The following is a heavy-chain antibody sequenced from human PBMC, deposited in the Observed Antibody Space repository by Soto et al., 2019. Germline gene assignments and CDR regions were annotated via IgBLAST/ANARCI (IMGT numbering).Heavy chain of an antibody. V-gene: IGHV3-11*04. CDR2: ISTSGSTK. Sequence: GGPLRLSCAASAFTLSAYYMSWIRPAPGKGLDRVSIISTSGSTKYYVDSWKGRFPISRDNAKNSLYLQMNSLRAEDTAVFHCADSLYLDVWGKGATVTVSS. CDR1: AFTLSAYY. CDR3: ADSLYLDV. J-gene: IGHJ6*03. D-gene: IGHD2-21*01.